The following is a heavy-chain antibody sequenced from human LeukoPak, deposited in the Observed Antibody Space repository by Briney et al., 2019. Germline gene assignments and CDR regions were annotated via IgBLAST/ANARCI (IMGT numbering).Heavy chain of an antibody. Sequence: PGGSLRLSCAASGFTFSSYAMSWVRQAPGKGLEWVSAISGSGGSTYYADSVKGRFTISRDNSKNTLYLQMNSLRAEDTAVYYCASNGRDFWSGSFDYWGQGTLVTVSS. CDR2: ISGSGGST. CDR1: GFTFSSYA. V-gene: IGHV3-23*01. CDR3: ASNGRDFWSGSFDY. D-gene: IGHD3-3*01. J-gene: IGHJ4*02.